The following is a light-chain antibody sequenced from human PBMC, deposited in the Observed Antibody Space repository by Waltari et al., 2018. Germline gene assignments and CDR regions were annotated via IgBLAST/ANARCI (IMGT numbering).Light chain of an antibody. Sequence: DIQMTQSPSTLSASVGDRVTITCRASQSINNWLAWYQQKPGKTPKLLIYKASSLESGVPSRFSGSGSGTAFTLTISSLQPDDFATYYCQQYKSYSITFGQGTRLEIK. J-gene: IGKJ5*01. V-gene: IGKV1-5*03. CDR1: QSINNW. CDR2: KAS. CDR3: QQYKSYSIT.